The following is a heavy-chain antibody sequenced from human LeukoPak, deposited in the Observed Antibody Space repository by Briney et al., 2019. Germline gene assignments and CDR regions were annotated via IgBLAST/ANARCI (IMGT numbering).Heavy chain of an antibody. CDR3: ANEPPPHKQWLGQRSVY. V-gene: IGHV3-48*03. D-gene: IGHD6-19*01. CDR2: ISSSGSTI. CDR1: GFTFSSYE. Sequence: GGSLRLSCVASGFTFSSYEMNWVRQAPGKGLEWVSYISSSGSTIYYADSVKGRFTISRDNAKNSLYLQMNSLRVEDTAVYYCANEPPPHKQWLGQRSVYWGQGTLVTVSS. J-gene: IGHJ4*02.